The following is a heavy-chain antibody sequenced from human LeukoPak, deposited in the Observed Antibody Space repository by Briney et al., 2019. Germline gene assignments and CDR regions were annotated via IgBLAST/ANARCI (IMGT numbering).Heavy chain of an antibody. V-gene: IGHV4-4*07. CDR1: GGSISSYY. D-gene: IGHD3-10*01. CDR2: ISSSGST. J-gene: IGHJ6*03. CDR3: ARVFDSGSQAYFYYMDV. Sequence: SETLSLTCTVSGGSISSYYWSWIRQPPGKGLEWIGRISSSGSTNYNPSLKSRVTMSVDTSKNQFSLKVSSVTAADTAVYCCARVFDSGSQAYFYYMDVWGKGTTVTISS.